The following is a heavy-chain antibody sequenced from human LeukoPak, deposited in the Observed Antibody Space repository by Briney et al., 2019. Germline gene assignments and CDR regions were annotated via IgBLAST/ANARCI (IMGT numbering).Heavy chain of an antibody. CDR3: ARCVEMATQTYYFDY. V-gene: IGHV4-38-2*01. J-gene: IGHJ4*02. CDR2: IYHSGST. D-gene: IGHD5-24*01. Sequence: GSLRLSCAASGFTFSSYSMNWVRQAPGKGLEWIGSIYHSGSTYYNPSLKSRVTISVDTSKNQFSLKLSSVTAADTAVYYCARCVEMATQTYYFDYWGQGTLVTVSS. CDR1: GFTFSSYS.